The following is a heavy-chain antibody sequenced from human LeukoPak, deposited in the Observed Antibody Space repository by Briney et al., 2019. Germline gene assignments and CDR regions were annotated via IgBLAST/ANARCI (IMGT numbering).Heavy chain of an antibody. CDR3: AIPSRYCSGGSCRYFDY. J-gene: IGHJ4*02. Sequence: PSETLSLTCAVYGGSFSGYYWSWIRQPPGKGLEWIGEINHSGSTNYNPSLKSRVTISVDTSKNQFSLKLSSVTAADTAAYYCAIPSRYCSGGSCRYFDYWGQGTLVTVSS. CDR2: INHSGST. D-gene: IGHD2-15*01. CDR1: GGSFSGYY. V-gene: IGHV4-34*01.